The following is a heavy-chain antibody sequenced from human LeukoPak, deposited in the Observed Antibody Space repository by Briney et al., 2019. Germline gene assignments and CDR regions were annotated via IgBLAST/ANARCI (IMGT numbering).Heavy chain of an antibody. V-gene: IGHV4-59*01. CDR1: GGSISSYY. J-gene: IGHJ4*02. CDR3: ARANYFDY. CDR2: IYYSGST. Sequence: SVTLSLTCTVSGGSISSYYWSWFRQPPGKGPEWIGSIYYSGSTNYNPSLKSRVTMSVDTSKNQFSLKLSSVTAADTAVYYCARANYFDYWGQGTLVTVSS.